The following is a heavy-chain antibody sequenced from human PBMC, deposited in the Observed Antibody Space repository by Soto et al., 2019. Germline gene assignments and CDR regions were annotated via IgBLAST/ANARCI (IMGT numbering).Heavy chain of an antibody. D-gene: IGHD6-6*01. CDR2: IIPIFGTA. Sequence: SVKVSCKASGGTFSSYAISWVRQAPGQGLEWMGGIIPIFGTANYAQKFQGRVTITADKSTSSAYMELSSLRSEDTAVYYCARSYSSSLGFFYWGQGTLVTVSS. CDR3: ARSYSSSLGFFY. J-gene: IGHJ4*02. CDR1: GGTFSSYA. V-gene: IGHV1-69*06.